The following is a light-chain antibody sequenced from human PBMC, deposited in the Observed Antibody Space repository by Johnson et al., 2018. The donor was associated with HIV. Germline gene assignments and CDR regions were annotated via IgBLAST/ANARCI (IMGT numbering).Light chain of an antibody. Sequence: QSVLTQPPSVSAAPGQKVTISCSGSSSNIGTNYVSWYQQLPGTAPKLLMFENNQRPSGIPDRFSGSKSGTSATLGITGLQTGDEADYYCGTWDNSLTAYVFGTGTKVTV. CDR3: GTWDNSLTAYV. V-gene: IGLV1-51*02. CDR1: SSNIGTNY. CDR2: ENN. J-gene: IGLJ1*01.